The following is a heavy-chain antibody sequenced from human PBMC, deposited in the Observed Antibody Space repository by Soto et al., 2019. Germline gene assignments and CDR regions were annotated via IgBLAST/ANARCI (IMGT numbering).Heavy chain of an antibody. V-gene: IGHV4-34*01. D-gene: IGHD6-6*01. CDR1: GGSFSGYY. CDR2: INHSGST. CDR3: AREGAYRAARRIDY. Sequence: QVQLQQWGAGLLKPSETLSLTCAVYGGSFSGYYWSWIRQPPGKGLEWIGEINHSGSTNYNPSLKCRVPISVDTSKNQFSLKLSSVTAADTAVYYCAREGAYRAARRIDYWGQGTLVTVSS. J-gene: IGHJ4*02.